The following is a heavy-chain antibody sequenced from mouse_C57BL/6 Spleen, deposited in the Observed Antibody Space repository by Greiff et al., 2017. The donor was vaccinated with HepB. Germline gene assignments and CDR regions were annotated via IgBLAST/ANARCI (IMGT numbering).Heavy chain of an antibody. V-gene: IGHV5-4*01. CDR3: ARDGSRHYYAMDY. D-gene: IGHD1-1*01. CDR1: GFTFSSYA. Sequence: EVKVVESGGGLVKPGGSLKLSCAASGFTFSSYAMSWVRQTPEKRLEWVATISDGGSYTYYPDNVKGRFTISRDNAKNNLYLQMSHLKAEDTAMYYCARDGSRHYYAMDYWGQGTSVTVSS. J-gene: IGHJ4*01. CDR2: ISDGGSYT.